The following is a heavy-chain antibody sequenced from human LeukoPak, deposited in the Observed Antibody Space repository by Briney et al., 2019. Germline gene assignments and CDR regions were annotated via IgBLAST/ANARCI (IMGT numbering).Heavy chain of an antibody. J-gene: IGHJ6*02. CDR1: GFRFDDYD. CDR2: LSWNSNSI. D-gene: IGHD3-10*01. Sequence: GGSLRLSCAASGFRFDDYDMHWVRQVPGKGLEWVSSLSWNSNSIDYADSVKGRFTISRDNAKNSLYLQMDSLRTEDTALYYCAKGTYRSGSYRPVYYYNGMDVWGQGTTVTVSS. V-gene: IGHV3-9*01. CDR3: AKGTYRSGSYRPVYYYNGMDV.